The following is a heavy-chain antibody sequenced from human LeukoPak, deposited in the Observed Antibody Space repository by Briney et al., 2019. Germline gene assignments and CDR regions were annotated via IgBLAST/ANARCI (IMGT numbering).Heavy chain of an antibody. J-gene: IGHJ4*02. D-gene: IGHD3-16*02. Sequence: GASVKVSCTASGYTFTGYYIHWVRQAPGQGLEWMGWINPNSGGSKYAQKFQGRVTMTRDTSISTAHLELNRLSSDDTAVYYCARVSYDYVWGSYRFHKPFDYWGQGTLVTVSS. CDR3: ARVSYDYVWGSYRFHKPFDY. V-gene: IGHV1-2*02. CDR2: INPNSGGS. CDR1: GYTFTGYY.